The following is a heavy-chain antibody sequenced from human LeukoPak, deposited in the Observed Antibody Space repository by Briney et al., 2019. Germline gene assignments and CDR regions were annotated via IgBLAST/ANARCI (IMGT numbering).Heavy chain of an antibody. J-gene: IGHJ4*02. V-gene: IGHV3-30-3*01. CDR1: GFTFSSYA. Sequence: GMSLRLSCAASGFTFSSYAMHWVRQAPGKGLEWVAVISYDGSNKYYADSVKGRFTISRDNSKNTLYLQMNSLRAEDTAVYYCARDLLYYDSSGLTLAFDYWGQGTLVTVSS. CDR3: ARDLLYYDSSGLTLAFDY. CDR2: ISYDGSNK. D-gene: IGHD3-22*01.